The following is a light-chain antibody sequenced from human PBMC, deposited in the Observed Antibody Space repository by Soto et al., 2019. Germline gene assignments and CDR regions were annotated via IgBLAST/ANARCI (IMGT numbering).Light chain of an antibody. CDR2: KAS. Sequence: DIQTTQSPSTLSASVGDRVTITCRASQSINTWLAWYQLKPGRAPKLLIYKASTLESGVSSRFSGSGSGTEFTLTISSLQPDDFATYYCQQYQTYSQFGQGTKV. J-gene: IGKJ1*01. V-gene: IGKV1-5*03. CDR3: QQYQTYSQ. CDR1: QSINTW.